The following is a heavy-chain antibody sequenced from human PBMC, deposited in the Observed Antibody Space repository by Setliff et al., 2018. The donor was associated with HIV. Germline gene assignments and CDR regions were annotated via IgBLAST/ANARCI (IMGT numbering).Heavy chain of an antibody. V-gene: IGHV3-23*01. CDR2: ISGSGGST. D-gene: IGHD2-15*01. CDR3: AKDGISGGAYPPYYFDY. CDR1: GFTFNTYA. J-gene: IGHJ4*01. Sequence: GESLKISCAASGFTFNTYAMCWVRQAPGKGLEWVSVISGSGGSTFYADSVKGRFTISRDNSKNTLYLQMNGLRVEDTAVYYCAKDGISGGAYPPYYFDYWGHGTLVTVSS.